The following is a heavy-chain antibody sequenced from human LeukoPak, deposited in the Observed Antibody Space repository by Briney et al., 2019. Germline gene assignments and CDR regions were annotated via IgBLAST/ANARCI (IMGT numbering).Heavy chain of an antibody. V-gene: IGHV1-18*01. Sequence: WASVKVSCKASGYTFTSYGISWVRQAPGQGLEWMGWISAYNGNTNYAQKLQGRVTMTTDTSTSTAYMELRSLRSDDTAVYCCARSFRLAGPFDYWGQGTLVTVSS. CDR3: ARSFRLAGPFDY. D-gene: IGHD6-19*01. J-gene: IGHJ4*02. CDR2: ISAYNGNT. CDR1: GYTFTSYG.